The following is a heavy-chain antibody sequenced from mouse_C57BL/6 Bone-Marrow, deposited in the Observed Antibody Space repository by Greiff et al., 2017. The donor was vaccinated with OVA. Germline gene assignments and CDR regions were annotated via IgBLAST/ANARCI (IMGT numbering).Heavy chain of an antibody. CDR3: AIGGTTVVERFDY. Sequence: VQLQQSGAELVKPGASVKISCKASGYAFSSYWMNWVKQRPGKGLEWIGQIYPGDGDTNYNGKFKGKATLTADKSSSTAYMQLSSLTSEDSAVYYCAIGGTTVVERFDYWGQGTTLTVSS. J-gene: IGHJ2*01. CDR1: GYAFSSYW. CDR2: IYPGDGDT. V-gene: IGHV1-80*01. D-gene: IGHD1-1*01.